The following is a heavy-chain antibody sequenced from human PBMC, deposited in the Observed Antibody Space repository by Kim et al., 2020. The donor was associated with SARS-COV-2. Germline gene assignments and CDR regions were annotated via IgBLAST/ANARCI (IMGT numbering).Heavy chain of an antibody. D-gene: IGHD3-10*01. J-gene: IGHJ5*02. CDR2: IIPIFGTA. CDR1: GGTFSSYA. CDR3: ARSIVVRGWNWFDP. V-gene: IGHV1-69*13. Sequence: SVKVSCKASGGTFSSYAISWVRQAPGQGLEWMGGIIPIFGTANYAQKFQGRVTITADESTSTAYMELSSLRSEDTAVYYCARSIVVRGWNWFDPWGQGTMVTVSS.